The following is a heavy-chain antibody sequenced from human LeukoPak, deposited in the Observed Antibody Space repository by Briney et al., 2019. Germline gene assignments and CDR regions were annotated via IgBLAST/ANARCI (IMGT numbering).Heavy chain of an antibody. CDR2: INWNGGST. D-gene: IGHD1-26*01. V-gene: IGHV3-20*04. Sequence: PGGSLRLSCAASGFTFDDYGMSWFRQAPGKGLEWVSGINWNGGSTGYADSVKGRFTISRDNAKNSLYLQMNSLRAEDTALYYCASSKVGATFFDYWGQGTLVTVSS. J-gene: IGHJ4*02. CDR3: ASSKVGATFFDY. CDR1: GFTFDDYG.